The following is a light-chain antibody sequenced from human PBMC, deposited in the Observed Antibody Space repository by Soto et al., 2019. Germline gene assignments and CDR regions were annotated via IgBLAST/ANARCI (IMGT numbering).Light chain of an antibody. CDR3: LQYYTTTYS. V-gene: IGKV1-5*01. CDR2: DAS. J-gene: IGKJ2*01. CDR1: QSISSW. Sequence: IQMTPSPSTLSSSVSYRXSITCRASQSISSWLAWYQQKPGKAPKLLIYDASSLESGVPSRFSGSGSETDFTLTISSLQAEDVAVYYCLQYYTTTYSFGQGTKVDIK.